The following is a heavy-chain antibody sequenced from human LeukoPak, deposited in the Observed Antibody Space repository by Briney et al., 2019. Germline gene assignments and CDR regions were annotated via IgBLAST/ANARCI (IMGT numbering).Heavy chain of an antibody. Sequence: GGSLRLSCAASGFTFGHYYMNWVRQVPGKGREWVANINEDGSDKYYVGSLKGRFTISRDNAKNSLYLEMNSRRAEDTAVYYCARDFAFRLDYWGQGTLLTVSS. V-gene: IGHV3-7*04. CDR2: INEDGSDK. D-gene: IGHD3-10*01. CDR3: ARDFAFRLDY. CDR1: GFTFGHYY. J-gene: IGHJ4*02.